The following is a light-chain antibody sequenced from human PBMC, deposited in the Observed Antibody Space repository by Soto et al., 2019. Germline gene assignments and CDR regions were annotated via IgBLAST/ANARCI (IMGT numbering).Light chain of an antibody. CDR1: SSNIGAGYD. Sequence: QAVVTQPPSVYGAPGQRVTISCTGSSSNIGAGYDVHWYQQLPGTAPKLLIYGNSNRPSGVPDRFSGSKSGTSASLAITGLQAEDEADYYFQSYDSSLSGSGVFGGGTKLTVL. V-gene: IGLV1-40*01. J-gene: IGLJ2*01. CDR3: QSYDSSLSGSGV. CDR2: GNS.